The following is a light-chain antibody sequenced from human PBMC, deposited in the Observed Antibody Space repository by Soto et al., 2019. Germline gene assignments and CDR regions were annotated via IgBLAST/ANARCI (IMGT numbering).Light chain of an antibody. V-gene: IGLV1-44*01. J-gene: IGLJ3*02. CDR3: AAWDDSLNSWV. Sequence: QSVLTQPPSASGTPGQRVTISCSGSSSNIGSNTVNWYQQLPGTAPKLLIYSNNQRPSGVPDRFSGSKSGTSASLAISGRQSEEEADYYCAAWDDSLNSWVFGGGTKLTVL. CDR1: SSNIGSNT. CDR2: SNN.